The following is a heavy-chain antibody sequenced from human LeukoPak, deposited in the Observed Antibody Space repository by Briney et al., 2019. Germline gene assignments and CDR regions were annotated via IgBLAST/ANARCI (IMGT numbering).Heavy chain of an antibody. CDR1: GFTFSDYY. Sequence: GGSMRLSCAASGFTFSDYYMSWIRQAQEKGLEWVSSISSSGSTIYYADSVKGRFTISRDNAKNSLYLQMNSLRAEDTAVYYCARLPRRGYSYGIVDYWGQGTLVTVSS. D-gene: IGHD5-18*01. CDR3: ARLPRRGYSYGIVDY. CDR2: ISSSGSTI. J-gene: IGHJ4*02. V-gene: IGHV3-11*01.